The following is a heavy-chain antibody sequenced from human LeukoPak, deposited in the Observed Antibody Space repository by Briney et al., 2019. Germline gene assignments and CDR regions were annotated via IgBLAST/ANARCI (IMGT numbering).Heavy chain of an antibody. CDR1: GFTVSSNY. CDR2: ISGSGDIT. D-gene: IGHD6-13*01. Sequence: GGSLRLSCAASGFTVSSNYMSWVRQAPGKGLEWVSGISGSGDITYYADSVKGRFTNSRDNSKNTLYLQINSLRAEDTAVYYCAKDRSDSSSWYCVDVWGQGTTVTVSS. J-gene: IGHJ6*02. V-gene: IGHV3-23*01. CDR3: AKDRSDSSSWYCVDV.